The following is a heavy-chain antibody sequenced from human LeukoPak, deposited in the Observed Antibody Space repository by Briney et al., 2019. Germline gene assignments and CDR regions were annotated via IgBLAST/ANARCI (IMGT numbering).Heavy chain of an antibody. J-gene: IGHJ4*02. V-gene: IGHV3-21*01. CDR1: GFSFRGYS. Sequence: GGSLRLSCAASGFSFRGYSMSWVRQAPGEGLEWVSSITLSSSSIYYADSVKGRFTISRDNAKNSLFLRMDSLRAEDTAVYFCATGGPYSSSDYWGQGTLVTVSS. CDR3: ATGGPYSSSDY. D-gene: IGHD6-6*01. CDR2: ITLSSSSI.